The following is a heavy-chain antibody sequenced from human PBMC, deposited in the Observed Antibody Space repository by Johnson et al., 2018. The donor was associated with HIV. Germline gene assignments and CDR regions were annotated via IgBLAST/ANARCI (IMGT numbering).Heavy chain of an antibody. V-gene: IGHV3-66*01. D-gene: IGHD5-12*01. J-gene: IGHJ3*02. CDR1: GFTVSSYY. CDR3: AREDVSSGYAGTFDI. CDR2: FFGGDGT. Sequence: VQLVESGGGLVQPGGSLRLSCAASGFTVSSYYMTWVRQAPGKGLEWVSVFFGGDGTYYADSVRGRFIISRDISTNTVYLQMNSLSPEDTAVYDCAREDVSSGYAGTFDIWGQGTLVTVSS.